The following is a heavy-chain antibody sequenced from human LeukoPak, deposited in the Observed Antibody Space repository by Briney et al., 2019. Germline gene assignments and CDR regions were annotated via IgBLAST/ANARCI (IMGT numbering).Heavy chain of an antibody. J-gene: IGHJ4*02. CDR2: ISPDGSTT. V-gene: IGHV3-74*03. Sequence: GGSLRLSCAASGFTFSRYWMHWVRQAPGKGLMWVSRISPDGSTTLYADSVKGRFTISRDNSKNTLYLQMNSLRVEDTAVYYCARGDIVVVVAATDFDYWGQGTLVTVSS. D-gene: IGHD2-15*01. CDR3: ARGDIVVVVAATDFDY. CDR1: GFTFSRYW.